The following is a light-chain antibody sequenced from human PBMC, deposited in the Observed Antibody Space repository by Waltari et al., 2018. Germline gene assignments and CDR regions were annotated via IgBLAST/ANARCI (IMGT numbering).Light chain of an antibody. Sequence: DIQMTQSPSSLSASVGDRVTITCRASQSVKNNLAWYQQAPGKAPKVLIHKASRLESGAPSRFSGRGYGTEFTLTISSLQPDDFATYYCQEYDSLPVTFGGGTKVEI. CDR1: QSVKNN. J-gene: IGKJ4*01. CDR2: KAS. V-gene: IGKV1-5*03. CDR3: QEYDSLPVT.